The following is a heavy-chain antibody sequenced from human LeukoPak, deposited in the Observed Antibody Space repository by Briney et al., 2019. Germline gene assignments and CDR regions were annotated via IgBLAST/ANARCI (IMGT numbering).Heavy chain of an antibody. CDR2: ISSSSSYI. J-gene: IGHJ4*02. CDR3: ARDWGLNWNDPANKLTSFDY. Sequence: GGSLRLSCAASGFTFSSYSMNWVRQAPGKGLEWVSSISSSSSYIYYADSVKGRFTISRDNAKNSLSLQMTSLRAEDTAAYYCARDWGLNWNDPANKLTSFDYWGQGTLVTVSS. V-gene: IGHV3-21*03. D-gene: IGHD1-1*01. CDR1: GFTFSSYS.